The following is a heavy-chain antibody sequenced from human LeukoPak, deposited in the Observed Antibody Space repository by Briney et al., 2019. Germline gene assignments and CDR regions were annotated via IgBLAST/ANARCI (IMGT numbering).Heavy chain of an antibody. V-gene: IGHV7-4-1*02. CDR1: GYTFTSYA. J-gene: IGHJ3*02. CDR2: INTNTGNP. CDR3: ARGAVFYYYDSSHAFDI. Sequence: ASVKVSCKASGYTFTSYAMNWVRQAPGQGLEWMGWINTNTGNPTYAQGFTGRFVFSLDTSVSTAYLQISSLKAEDTAVYYCARGAVFYYYDSSHAFDIWGQGTMVTVSS. D-gene: IGHD3-22*01.